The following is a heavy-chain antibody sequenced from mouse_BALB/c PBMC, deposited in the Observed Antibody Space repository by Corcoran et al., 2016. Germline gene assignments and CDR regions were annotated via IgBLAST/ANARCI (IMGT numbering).Heavy chain of an antibody. J-gene: IGHJ3*01. CDR3: AREGVSYGNYESWFAY. CDR2: IDPANGNT. CDR1: GFNIKDTY. Sequence: EVQLQQSGAELVKPGASVKLSCTASGFNIKDTYMHWVKQRPEQGLEWIGRIDPANGNTKYDPKIQGKATITADTSSNTAYLQLSSLTSEDTAGYYCAREGVSYGNYESWFAYWGQGTLVTVSA. V-gene: IGHV14-3*02. D-gene: IGHD2-1*01.